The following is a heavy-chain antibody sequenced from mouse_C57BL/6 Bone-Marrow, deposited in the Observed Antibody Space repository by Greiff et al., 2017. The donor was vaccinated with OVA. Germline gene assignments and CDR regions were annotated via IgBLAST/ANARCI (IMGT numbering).Heavy chain of an antibody. J-gene: IGHJ4*01. D-gene: IGHD1-1*01. V-gene: IGHV10-1*01. Sequence: EVMLVESGGGLVQPKGSLKLSCAASGFSFNTYAMNWVRQAPGKGLEWDARIRSKSNNYATYYADSVKDRFTISRDDSESMLYLQMNNLKTEDTAMYYCVRHGTTDYYAMDYWGQGTSVTVSS. CDR2: IRSKSNNYAT. CDR1: GFSFNTYA. CDR3: VRHGTTDYYAMDY.